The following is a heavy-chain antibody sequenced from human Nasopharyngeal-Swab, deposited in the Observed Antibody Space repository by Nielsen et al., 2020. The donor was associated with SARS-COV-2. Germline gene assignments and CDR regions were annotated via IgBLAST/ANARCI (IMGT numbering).Heavy chain of an antibody. D-gene: IGHD2-15*01. V-gene: IGHV4-30-4*01. CDR3: ARQGTRCSGGSCYWDAFDI. J-gene: IGHJ3*02. Sequence: PGKGLEWIGYIYYSGSTYYNPSLKSRVTISVGTSKNQFSLKLSSVTAADTAVYYCARQGTRCSGGSCYWDAFDIWGQGTMVTVSS. CDR2: IYYSGST.